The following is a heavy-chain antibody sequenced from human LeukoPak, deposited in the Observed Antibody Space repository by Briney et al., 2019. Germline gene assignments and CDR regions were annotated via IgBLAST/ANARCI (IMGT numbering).Heavy chain of an antibody. J-gene: IGHJ6*03. CDR2: INHSGST. Sequence: PSETLSLTCAVYGGSFSGYYWSLIRQPPGKGLEWIGEINHSGSTNYNPSLKSRVTISVDTSKNQFSLKLSSVTAADAAVYYCARVPNYSNYPYYYYYYMDVWGKGTTVTVSS. CDR1: GGSFSGYY. D-gene: IGHD4-11*01. V-gene: IGHV4-34*01. CDR3: ARVPNYSNYPYYYYYYMDV.